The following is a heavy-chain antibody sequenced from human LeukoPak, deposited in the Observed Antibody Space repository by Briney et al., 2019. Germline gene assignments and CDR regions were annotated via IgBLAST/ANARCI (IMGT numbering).Heavy chain of an antibody. D-gene: IGHD1-1*01. CDR2: ISNNGGSS. V-gene: IGHV3-64D*09. CDR1: GFTFSAYA. CDR3: VKITSVTGGDC. J-gene: IGHJ4*02. Sequence: PGGSLRLSCSASGFTFSAYAMYWVRQAPGKGLEYVSGISNNGGSSFYADSGKGRFTISRDNSKNTLYLQMSSLRAEDTAVYYCVKITSVTGGDCWGQGTRLTVSS.